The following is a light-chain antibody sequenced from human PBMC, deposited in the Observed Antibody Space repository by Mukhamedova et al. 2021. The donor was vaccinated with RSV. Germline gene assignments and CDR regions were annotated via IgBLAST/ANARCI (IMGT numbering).Light chain of an antibody. V-gene: IGKV3-15*01. J-gene: IGKJ1*01. CDR2: GAS. Sequence: GERATLSCRASQSVSSNLAWYQQKPGQAPRLLIYGASTRATGIPARFSGSGSGTEFTLTISSLQSEDFAVYYCQQYHNWPPWTFG. CDR1: QSVSSN. CDR3: QQYHNWPPWT.